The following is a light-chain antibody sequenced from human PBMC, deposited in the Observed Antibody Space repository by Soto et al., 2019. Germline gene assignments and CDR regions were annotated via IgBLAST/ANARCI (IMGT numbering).Light chain of an antibody. J-gene: IGKJ5*01. V-gene: IGKV3-15*01. CDR3: QQYSSSPTT. CDR2: GAS. CDR1: QSVSSN. Sequence: EIVMTQSPATLSGSPGERATLSCRASQSVSSNLAWYQQKPGQAPRLLIYGASTRATGIPARFSGSGSGTEFTLTISSLQSEDFAVYYCQQYSSSPTTFGQGTRLEIK.